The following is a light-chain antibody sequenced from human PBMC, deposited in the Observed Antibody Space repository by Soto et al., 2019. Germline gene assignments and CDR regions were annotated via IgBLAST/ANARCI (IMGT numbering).Light chain of an antibody. V-gene: IGLV2-14*03. J-gene: IGLJ2*01. CDR1: SSDIADYNS. Sequence: QSVLTQPASVSGSPGQSITISCTATSSDIADYNSVSWYQEHPGKVPKLMIFDVSNRPSGVSSRFSGSKSGNTASLTISGLQAEDEADYYCSSYTSTSTLVVFGGGTKLTVL. CDR2: DVS. CDR3: SSYTSTSTLVV.